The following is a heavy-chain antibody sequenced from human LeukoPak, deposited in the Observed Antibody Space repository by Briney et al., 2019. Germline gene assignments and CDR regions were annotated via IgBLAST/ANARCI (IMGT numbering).Heavy chain of an antibody. CDR1: GGTFSSYA. Sequence: ASVKVSCKASGGTFSSYAISWVRQAPGQGLEWMGGIIPIFGTANYAQKFQGRVTITTDESASTVYMELSSLRSEDTAVYYCARAGDTAMVIEYWGQGTLVTISS. J-gene: IGHJ4*02. CDR2: IIPIFGTA. V-gene: IGHV1-69*05. CDR3: ARAGDTAMVIEY. D-gene: IGHD5-18*01.